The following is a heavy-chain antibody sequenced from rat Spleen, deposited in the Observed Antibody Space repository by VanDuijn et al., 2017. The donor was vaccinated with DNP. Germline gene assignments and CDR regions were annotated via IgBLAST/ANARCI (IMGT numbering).Heavy chain of an antibody. D-gene: IGHD1-9*01. Sequence: EVQLVESCCGLVQPGRSLNVSCAASGFPFSDYTMAWVRQAPKKGLDWVASIIYGGYRTYYRDSVKGRFTISRDNAKSTLYLQMDSLRSEDTATYYCAKYYGDNYYFFDYWGQGVLVTVSS. CDR2: IIYGGYRT. J-gene: IGHJ2*01. CDR3: AKYYGDNYYFFDY. CDR1: GFPFSDYT. V-gene: IGHV5S10*01.